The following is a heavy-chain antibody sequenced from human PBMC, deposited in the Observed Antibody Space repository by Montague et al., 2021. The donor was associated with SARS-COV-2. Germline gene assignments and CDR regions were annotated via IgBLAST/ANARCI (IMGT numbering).Heavy chain of an antibody. J-gene: IGHJ6*02. D-gene: IGHD3-10*01. CDR2: ISSSGSTI. CDR1: GFTFSNYE. V-gene: IGHV3-48*03. CDR3: ARDRGYGDFYYYGMGV. Sequence: SLRLSCAASGFTFSNYEMNWVRQAPGKGLEWVLYISSSGSTIYYADSVKGRFTISRDNAQNSLYLQMNSLRAEDTGVYYCARDRGYGDFYYYGMGVWGRGTTVTVSS.